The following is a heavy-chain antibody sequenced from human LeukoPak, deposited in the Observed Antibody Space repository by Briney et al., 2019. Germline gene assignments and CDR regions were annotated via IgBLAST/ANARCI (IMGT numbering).Heavy chain of an antibody. CDR1: GSTFTSYG. Sequence: ASVKVSCKATGSTFTSYGISWVRQAPGQGLEWMGWISAYNGNTNYAQKLQGRVTMTTDTSTSTAYMELRSLRSDDTAVYYCARDYGGAPDIVVVVAVDYWGQGTLVTVSS. V-gene: IGHV1-18*01. D-gene: IGHD2-15*01. CDR2: ISAYNGNT. CDR3: ARDYGGAPDIVVVVAVDY. J-gene: IGHJ4*02.